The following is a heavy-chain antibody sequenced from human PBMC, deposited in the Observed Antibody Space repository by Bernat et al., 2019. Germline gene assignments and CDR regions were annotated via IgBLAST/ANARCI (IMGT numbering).Heavy chain of an antibody. CDR1: GFTFSSYA. CDR2: ISESDGST. D-gene: IGHD3-10*01. V-gene: IGHV3-23*01. J-gene: IGHJ4*02. Sequence: EVQLLESGGGLVKPRGSLRLSCAASGFTFSSYAMSWVRQAPGKGLEWVSGISESDGSTYYADSVKGRFTISRDNSKNTLYLQMNSLRVEDTAVYYCAKPTFGSGSPDYWGRGTQVTVSS. CDR3: AKPTFGSGSPDY.